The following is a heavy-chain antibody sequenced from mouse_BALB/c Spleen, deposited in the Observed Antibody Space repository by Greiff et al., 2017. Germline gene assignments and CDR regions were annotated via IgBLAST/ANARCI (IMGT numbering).Heavy chain of an antibody. Sequence: EVQLVESGGGLVQPGGSLKLSCAASGFTFSSYAMSWVRQSPEKRLEWVAEISSGGSYTYYPDTVTGRFTISRDNAKNTLYLEMSSLRSEDTAMYDCAKDGEEAMDYWGQGTSVTVSS. CDR3: AKDGEEAMDY. CDR2: ISSGGSYT. J-gene: IGHJ4*01. CDR1: GFTFSSYA. V-gene: IGHV5-9-4*01.